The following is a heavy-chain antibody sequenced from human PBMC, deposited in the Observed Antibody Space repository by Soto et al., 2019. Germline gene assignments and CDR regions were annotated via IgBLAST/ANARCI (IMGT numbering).Heavy chain of an antibody. J-gene: IGHJ4*02. CDR2: ISYDGSNK. CDR1: GFTFSSYG. V-gene: IGHV3-30*18. Sequence: QVQLVESGGGVVQPGRSLRLSCAASGFTFSSYGMHWVRQAPGKGLEWVAVISYDGSNKYYADSVKGRFTISRDNSKNTLYLQMNSLRAEDTAVYYCAKVGCSGGSCYEKFDYWGQGTLVTVSS. CDR3: AKVGCSGGSCYEKFDY. D-gene: IGHD2-15*01.